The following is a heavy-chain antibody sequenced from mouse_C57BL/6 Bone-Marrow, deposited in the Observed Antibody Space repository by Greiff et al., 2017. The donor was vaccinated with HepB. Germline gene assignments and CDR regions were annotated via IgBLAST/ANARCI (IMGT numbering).Heavy chain of an antibody. J-gene: IGHJ1*03. CDR3: ARGRAYYYGSERYFDV. Sequence: EVKLQESGGGLVKPGGSLKLSCAASGFTFSSYAMSWVRQTPEKRLEWVATISDGGSYTYYPDNVKGRFTISRDNAKNNLYLQMSHLKSEDTAMYYCARGRAYYYGSERYFDVWGTGTTVTVSS. D-gene: IGHD1-1*01. CDR2: ISDGGSYT. CDR1: GFTFSSYA. V-gene: IGHV5-4*03.